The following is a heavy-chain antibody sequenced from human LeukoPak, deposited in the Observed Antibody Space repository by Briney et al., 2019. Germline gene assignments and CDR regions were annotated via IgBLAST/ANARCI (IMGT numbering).Heavy chain of an antibody. Sequence: PSETLSLTCAVYGGSFSGYYWSWIRQPPGKGLEWIGEINHSGSTNYNPSLKSRVTISVDTSKNQFSLKLSSVTAADTAVYYCARGGDIAAVGYFDYWGQGTLVTVSS. D-gene: IGHD6-13*01. CDR1: GGSFSGYY. CDR2: INHSGST. J-gene: IGHJ4*02. CDR3: ARGGDIAAVGYFDY. V-gene: IGHV4-34*01.